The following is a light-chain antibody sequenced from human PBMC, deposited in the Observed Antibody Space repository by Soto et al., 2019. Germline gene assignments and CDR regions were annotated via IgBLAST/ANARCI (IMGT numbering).Light chain of an antibody. V-gene: IGLV7-46*01. Sequence: QAVVSQEPSLTVSPGGTVTLTCGSSTGPVTSGHYPYWFQQKPGQAPRTLIYDTTNKHSWTPARFSGSLLGGKAALALSGAQPEDEAEYYCLLSYSGARGVFGGGTKLPVL. CDR1: TGPVTSGHY. CDR2: DTT. CDR3: LLSYSGARGV. J-gene: IGLJ2*01.